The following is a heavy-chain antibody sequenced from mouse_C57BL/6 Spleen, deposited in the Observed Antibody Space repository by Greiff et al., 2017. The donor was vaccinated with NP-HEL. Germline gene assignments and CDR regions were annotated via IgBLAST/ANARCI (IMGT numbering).Heavy chain of an antibody. D-gene: IGHD1-1*01. CDR3: ARSGYGSSSFDY. J-gene: IGHJ2*01. Sequence: QVQLKQPGAELVMPGASVKLSCKASGYTFTSYWMHWVKQRPGQGLEWIGEIDPSDSYTNYNQKFKGKSTLTVDKSSSTAYMQLSSLTSEDSAVYYCARSGYGSSSFDYWGQGTTLTVSS. CDR2: IDPSDSYT. CDR1: GYTFTSYW. V-gene: IGHV1-69*01.